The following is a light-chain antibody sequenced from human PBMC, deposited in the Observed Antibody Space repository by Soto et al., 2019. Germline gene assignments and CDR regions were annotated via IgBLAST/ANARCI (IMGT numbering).Light chain of an antibody. Sequence: DIQMTQSPSTLSASVGDRVTITCLASQDSDKYLSWYQQKPGKAPELLIYDASNLETGVPSRFSGSGSGTEFTFTISSLQPEDIATYFCQQYASLPLTFGGGTKVDIK. J-gene: IGKJ4*01. V-gene: IGKV1-33*01. CDR1: QDSDKY. CDR2: DAS. CDR3: QQYASLPLT.